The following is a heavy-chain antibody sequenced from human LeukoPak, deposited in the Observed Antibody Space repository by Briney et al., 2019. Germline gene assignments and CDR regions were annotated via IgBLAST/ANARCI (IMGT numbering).Heavy chain of an antibody. J-gene: IGHJ4*02. CDR2: IIPIFGTA. Sequence: ASVKVSCKASGGTFSSYAISWVRQAPGQGLEWMGGIIPIFGTANYAQKFQGRVTITADESTSTAYMELSSLRSEDTAVYYCARDESRYYYDSSGYYPPHFDYWGQGTLVTVSS. V-gene: IGHV1-69*13. D-gene: IGHD3-22*01. CDR1: GGTFSSYA. CDR3: ARDESRYYYDSSGYYPPHFDY.